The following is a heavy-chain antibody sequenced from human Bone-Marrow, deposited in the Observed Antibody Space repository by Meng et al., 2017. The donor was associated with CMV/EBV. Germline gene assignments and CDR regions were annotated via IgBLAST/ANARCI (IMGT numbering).Heavy chain of an antibody. J-gene: IGHJ4*02. CDR1: GFTFSSYA. CDR2: ISYDGSNK. D-gene: IGHD2-2*01. Sequence: GGSLRLSCAASGFTFSSYAMHWVRQAPGKGLEWVAVISYDGSNKYYADSVKGRFTISRDNSKNTLYLQMNSLRAEDTAVYYCARGGGVVVPAAPFDYWGQGPLVPVSS. V-gene: IGHV3-30-3*01. CDR3: ARGGGVVVPAAPFDY.